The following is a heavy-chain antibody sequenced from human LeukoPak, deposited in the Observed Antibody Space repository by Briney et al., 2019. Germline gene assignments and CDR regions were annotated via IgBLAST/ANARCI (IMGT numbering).Heavy chain of an antibody. D-gene: IGHD3-10*01. CDR3: ARVSGTILIWPQPFGDGMDV. CDR1: GFTFSSYG. CDR2: VSYDGSDK. V-gene: IGHV3-30*03. J-gene: IGHJ6*02. Sequence: GGSLRLSCAASGFTFSSYGMHWVRQAPGKGLEWVAVVSYDGSDKHYVDSVKGRFTISRDNSKNTLYLQMNSLRAEDTAVYYCARVSGTILIWPQPFGDGMDVWGQGTTVTVSS.